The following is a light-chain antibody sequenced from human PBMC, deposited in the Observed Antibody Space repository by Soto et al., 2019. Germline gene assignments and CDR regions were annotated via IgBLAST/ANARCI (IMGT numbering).Light chain of an antibody. CDR3: QHYYSTPYT. CDR1: QSVLYSSNNKNY. V-gene: IGKV4-1*01. CDR2: WAS. J-gene: IGKJ2*01. Sequence: DIVMTQSPDSLAVSLGERATINCKSSQSVLYSSNNKNYLAWYQQKPGQPPKLLIYWASTRESGVPDRFSGSGSETDFTLTISSLQAEDVAVYYCQHYYSTPYTFGQGTKLEIK.